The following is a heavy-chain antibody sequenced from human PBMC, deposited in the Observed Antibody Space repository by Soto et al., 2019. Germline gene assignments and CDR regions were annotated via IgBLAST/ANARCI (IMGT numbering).Heavy chain of an antibody. V-gene: IGHV4-34*01. CDR1: GGSFSGYY. Sequence: QVQLQQWGAGLLKPSETLSLTCAVYGGSFSGYYWSWIRQPPGKGLEWIGEINHSGSTNYNPSLKSRVTISVDTSKNQFSLKLSSVTAADTAVYYCARGRRVGTSIFDWGQGTLVTVSS. CDR3: ARGRRVGTSIFD. CDR2: INHSGST. D-gene: IGHD1-26*01. J-gene: IGHJ4*02.